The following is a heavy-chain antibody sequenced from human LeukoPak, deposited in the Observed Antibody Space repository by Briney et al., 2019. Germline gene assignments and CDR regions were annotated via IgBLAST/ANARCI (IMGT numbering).Heavy chain of an antibody. V-gene: IGHV4-34*01. J-gene: IGHJ3*02. Sequence: SETLSLTCAVYGGSFSGYYWSWIRQPPGKGLKWIGEINHSGSTNYNPSLKSRVTISVDTSKNQFSLKLSSVTAADTAVYYCARSRGRRITMIVVVIHDAFDIWGQGTMVTVSS. CDR1: GGSFSGYY. CDR3: ARSRGRRITMIVVVIHDAFDI. CDR2: INHSGST. D-gene: IGHD3-22*01.